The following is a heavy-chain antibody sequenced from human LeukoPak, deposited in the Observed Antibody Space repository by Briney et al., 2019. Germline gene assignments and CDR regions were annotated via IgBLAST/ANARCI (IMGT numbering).Heavy chain of an antibody. V-gene: IGHV1-8*03. D-gene: IGHD2-15*01. CDR3: ASWWELPNYYMDV. J-gene: IGHJ6*03. CDR2: MNPNSGNT. CDR1: GYTFTGYY. Sequence: ASVKVSCKASGYTFTGYYMHWVRQAPGQGLEWMGWMNPNSGNTGYAQKFQGRVTITRNTSISTAYMELSSLRSEDTAVYYCASWWELPNYYMDVWGKGTTVTVSS.